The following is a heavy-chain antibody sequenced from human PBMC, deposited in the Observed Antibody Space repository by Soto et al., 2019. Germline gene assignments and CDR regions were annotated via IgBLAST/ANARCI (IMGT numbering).Heavy chain of an antibody. CDR2: IIPIFGTA. CDR3: ARIIVVVPAAHRGADAFDI. J-gene: IGHJ3*02. CDR1: GGTFSSYA. Sequence: QVQLVQSGAEVKKPGSSVKVSCKASGGTFSSYAISWVRQAPGQGLEWMGGIIPIFGTANYAQKFQGRVTITADEATSTAYMELSSLRAEDTAVYYCARIIVVVPAAHRGADAFDIWGHGTMVTVSS. V-gene: IGHV1-69*01. D-gene: IGHD2-2*01.